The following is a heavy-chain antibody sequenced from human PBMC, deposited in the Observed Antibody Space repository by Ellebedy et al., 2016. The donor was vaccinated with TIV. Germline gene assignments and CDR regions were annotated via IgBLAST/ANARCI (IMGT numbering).Heavy chain of an antibody. CDR1: GYTFTGYY. J-gene: IGHJ4*02. Sequence: ASVKVSCKASGYTFTGYYMHWVRQAPGRGLEWVGWINPNSGGANYAQKFQGRVTMTTDTSTTTAYMELRSLRSDDTAVYFCARGGAQWLRNFDFWGQGTLVTVSS. CDR2: INPNSGGA. CDR3: ARGGAQWLRNFDF. V-gene: IGHV1-2*02. D-gene: IGHD5-12*01.